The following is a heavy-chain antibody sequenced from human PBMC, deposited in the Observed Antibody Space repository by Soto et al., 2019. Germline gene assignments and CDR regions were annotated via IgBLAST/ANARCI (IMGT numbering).Heavy chain of an antibody. CDR2: IKQDGSEK. CDR1: GFTFSSYW. Sequence: EVQLVESGGGLVQPGGSLRLSCAASGFTFSSYWMSWVRQAPGKGLEWVANIKQDGSEKYYVDSVKGRFTISRDNAKTSLYLKMNSLRAEDTAVYYCARLRANYDFWSGHYNWFDPWGQGTLVTVSS. J-gene: IGHJ5*02. D-gene: IGHD3-3*01. V-gene: IGHV3-7*05. CDR3: ARLRANYDFWSGHYNWFDP.